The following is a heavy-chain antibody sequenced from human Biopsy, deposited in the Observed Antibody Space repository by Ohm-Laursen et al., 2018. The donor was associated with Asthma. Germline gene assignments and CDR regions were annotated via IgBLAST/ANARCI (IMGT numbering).Heavy chain of an antibody. Sequence: SVKVSCNVSGDSLSNYAISWVRQAPGQGLERMGGLIPVLGTPDHAQMFEGRVTITADESTSTAYMELSSLSSEDTAVYYCARGYSGSDRIVYYYSGLEVWGQGTTVTVSS. CDR2: LIPVLGTP. V-gene: IGHV1-69*13. D-gene: IGHD5-12*01. CDR3: ARGYSGSDRIVYYYSGLEV. J-gene: IGHJ6*02. CDR1: GDSLSNYA.